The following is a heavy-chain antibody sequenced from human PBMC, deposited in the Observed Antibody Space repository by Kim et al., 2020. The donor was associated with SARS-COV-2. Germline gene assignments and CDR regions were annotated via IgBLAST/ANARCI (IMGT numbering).Heavy chain of an antibody. D-gene: IGHD2-15*01. Sequence: ANTAQKFQGRVTITADESTSTAYMELSSLRSEDTAVYYCARDTGGGRFDYGGQGTLVTVSS. CDR2: A. V-gene: IGHV1-69*01. J-gene: IGHJ4*02. CDR3: ARDTGGGRFDY.